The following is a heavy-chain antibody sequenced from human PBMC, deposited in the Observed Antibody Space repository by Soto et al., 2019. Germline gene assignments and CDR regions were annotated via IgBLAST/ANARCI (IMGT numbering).Heavy chain of an antibody. J-gene: IGHJ4*02. CDR3: AKEFTAYSSGWFFDY. D-gene: IGHD6-19*01. CDR1: TFTFSNYG. CDR2: ISHDGSVQ. V-gene: IGHV3-30*18. Sequence: GGSLRVSCALSTFTFSNYGMQCVRQAPGKGLERLGVISHDGSVQYYADSVKGRFTISRDNSQNTLFLQMNGLRAEDTAVYYCAKEFTAYSSGWFFDYWGQGALVTVSS.